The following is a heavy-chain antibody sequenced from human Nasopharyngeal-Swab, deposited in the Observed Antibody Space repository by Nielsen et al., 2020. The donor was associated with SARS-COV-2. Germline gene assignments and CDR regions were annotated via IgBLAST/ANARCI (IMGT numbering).Heavy chain of an antibody. CDR2: ITSTSSTI. Sequence: LSLTCAASEFTFSNYNMNWVRQAPGKGLEWVSYITSTSSTIYYADSVKGRFTISRDNAKNSLSLQINSLRAEDTAMYYCVSSYYGSAYWGQGTLVTVSS. CDR1: EFTFSNYN. V-gene: IGHV3-48*04. J-gene: IGHJ4*02. D-gene: IGHD3-10*01. CDR3: VSSYYGSAY.